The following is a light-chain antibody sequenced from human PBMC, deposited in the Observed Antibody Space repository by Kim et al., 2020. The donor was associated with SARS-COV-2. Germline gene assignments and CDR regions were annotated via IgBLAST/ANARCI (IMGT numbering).Light chain of an antibody. CDR2: GKN. CDR1: SLRSYY. Sequence: SSELTQDPAVSVALGQTVRITCPGDSLRSYYASWYQQKPGQAPVLVIYGKNNRPSGIPDRFSGSSSGNTASLTITGAQAEDEADYYCNSRDSSGNHLLWV. V-gene: IGLV3-19*01. CDR3: NSRDSSGNHLLWV. J-gene: IGLJ3*02.